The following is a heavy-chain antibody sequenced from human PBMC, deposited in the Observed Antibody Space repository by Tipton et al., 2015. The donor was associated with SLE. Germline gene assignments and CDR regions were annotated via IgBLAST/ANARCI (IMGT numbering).Heavy chain of an antibody. CDR3: AGQLDSFDY. CDR1: GGSISSSSYY. V-gene: IGHV4-39*01. Sequence: TLSLTCTVSGGSISSSSYYWGWIRQPPGKGLEWIGSIYYSGSTYYNPSLKSRVTISVDTSKNQFSLKLSSVTAADTAVYYCAGQLDSFDYWGQGTLVTVSS. D-gene: IGHD1-1*01. CDR2: IYYSGST. J-gene: IGHJ4*02.